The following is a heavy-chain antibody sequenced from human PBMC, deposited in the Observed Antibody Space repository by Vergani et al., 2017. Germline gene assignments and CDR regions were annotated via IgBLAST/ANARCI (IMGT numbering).Heavy chain of an antibody. D-gene: IGHD4-23*01. CDR2: ISGSGGST. CDR3: AKTPRGTVVTRRFDY. Sequence: EVQLLESGGGLVQPGGSLRLSCAASGFTFSSYAMSWVRQAPGKGLEWVSAISGSGGSTYYADSVKGRFTISRDNSENTLYLQMNSLRAEDTAVYYCAKTPRGTVVTRRFDYWGQGTLVTVSS. V-gene: IGHV3-23*01. CDR1: GFTFSSYA. J-gene: IGHJ4*02.